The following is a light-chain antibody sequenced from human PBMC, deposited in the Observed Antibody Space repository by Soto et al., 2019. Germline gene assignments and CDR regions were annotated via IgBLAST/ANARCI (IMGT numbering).Light chain of an antibody. J-gene: IGKJ1*01. Sequence: DIQMTPSPSTLFASVGDRVTITCRASQSISIWLAWYQQKPGKAPKILIYKASSLESGVPSRFSGSGSGTEFTLTISSLQPDDFATYYCQQYSTYTPRTFGQGTKVDIK. CDR1: QSISIW. CDR2: KAS. V-gene: IGKV1-5*03. CDR3: QQYSTYTPRT.